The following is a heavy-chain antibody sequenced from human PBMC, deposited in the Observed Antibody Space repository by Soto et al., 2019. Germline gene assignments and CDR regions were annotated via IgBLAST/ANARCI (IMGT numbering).Heavy chain of an antibody. Sequence: GGSLRLSCAASGFTFSSYAMHWVRQAPGKGLEWVAVISYDGSNKYYADSVKGRFTISRDNSKNTLYLQMNSLRDEDTAEYYCAREGVIGCDYYYGMDVWGQGTTVTVSS. CDR3: AREGVIGCDYYYGMDV. D-gene: IGHD2-8*01. CDR2: ISYDGSNK. J-gene: IGHJ6*02. V-gene: IGHV3-30-3*01. CDR1: GFTFSSYA.